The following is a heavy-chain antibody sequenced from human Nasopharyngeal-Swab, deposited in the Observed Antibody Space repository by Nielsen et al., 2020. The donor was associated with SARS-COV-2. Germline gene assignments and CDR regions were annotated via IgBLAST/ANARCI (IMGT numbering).Heavy chain of an antibody. CDR3: ASESGRIVDTAMVSGAFDI. Sequence: SETLSLTCAIYGGSFSPNHWNWVRQPPGKGLEWIGEINHSGSTNYNPSLKSRVTISVDTSKNQFSLKLSSVTAADTAVYYCASESGRIVDTAMVSGAFDIWGQGTMVTVSS. V-gene: IGHV4-34*01. CDR2: INHSGST. CDR1: GGSFSPNH. J-gene: IGHJ3*02. D-gene: IGHD5-18*01.